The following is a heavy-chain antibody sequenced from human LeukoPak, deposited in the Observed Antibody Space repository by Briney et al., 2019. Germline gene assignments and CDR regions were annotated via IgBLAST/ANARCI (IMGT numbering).Heavy chain of an antibody. CDR3: ARGPIVAVRNYFDY. Sequence: SVKVSCKTSGDTFNSYTISWVRQAPGQGLEWMGRIIPILGIANCAQKFQGRVTITADKSTSTAYMELSSLRSEDTAVYHCARGPIVAVRNYFDYWGQGTLVTVSS. J-gene: IGHJ4*02. D-gene: IGHD3-22*01. CDR1: GDTFNSYT. CDR2: IIPILGIA. V-gene: IGHV1-69*02.